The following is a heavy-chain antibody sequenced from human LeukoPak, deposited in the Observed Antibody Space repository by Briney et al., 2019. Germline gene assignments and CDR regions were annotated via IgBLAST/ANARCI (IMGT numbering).Heavy chain of an antibody. V-gene: IGHV1-2*02. J-gene: IGHJ5*02. CDR3: AREYCSSTSCYLVSWFDP. CDR1: GYTFTGYY. CDR2: INPNSGGT. D-gene: IGHD2-2*01. Sequence: VASVKLSCKASGYTFTGYYMHWVRQAPGQGLEWMGWINPNSGGTNYAQKFQGRVTMTRDTSISTAYMELSRLRSDDTAVYYCAREYCSSTSCYLVSWFDPWGQGTLVTVSS.